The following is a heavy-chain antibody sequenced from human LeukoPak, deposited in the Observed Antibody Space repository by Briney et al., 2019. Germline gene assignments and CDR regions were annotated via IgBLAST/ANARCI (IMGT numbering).Heavy chain of an antibody. CDR2: ISGSGGST. CDR3: AKDYSSSWYGGGAFDI. CDR1: GFTFSSYA. Sequence: GGSLRLSCAASGFTFSSYAMSWVRQAPGKGLEWVSAISGSGGSTYYADSVKGRFTISRDNSKNTLYLQMNSLRAEDTAVYYCAKDYSSSWYGGGAFDIWGQGTMVTVSS. J-gene: IGHJ3*02. V-gene: IGHV3-23*01. D-gene: IGHD6-13*01.